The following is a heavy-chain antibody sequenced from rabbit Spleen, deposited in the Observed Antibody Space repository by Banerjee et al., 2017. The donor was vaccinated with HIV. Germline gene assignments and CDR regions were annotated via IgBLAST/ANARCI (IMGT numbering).Heavy chain of an antibody. CDR1: GFDFSSYG. D-gene: IGHD2-1*01. CDR2: IDPIFGSA. Sequence: QEQLVESGGGLVTPGGSLTLTCKASGFDFSSYGVSWVRQAPGKGLEWIGYIDPIFGSAYYASWAKGRFTISKISSTTVTLQMTSLTAADTATYFCVRANNGDYGGVTFNLWGQGTLVTVS. J-gene: IGHJ4*01. V-gene: IGHV1S45*01. CDR3: VRANNGDYGGVTFNL.